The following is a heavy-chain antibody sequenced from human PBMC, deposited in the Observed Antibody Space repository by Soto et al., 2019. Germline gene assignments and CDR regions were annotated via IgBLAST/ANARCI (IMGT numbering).Heavy chain of an antibody. CDR1: GFTFSNYG. CDR3: AKGGGYTYGTNDAFDI. V-gene: IGHV3-30*18. J-gene: IGHJ3*02. Sequence: GGSLGLSCAASGFTFSNYGMHWVRQAPGKGLEWVAVISDDGTNKYNVDSVEGRFTISRDNSKSTLYLQMTSLRTEDTAVYYCAKGGGYTYGTNDAFDIWGQGTLVTVSS. CDR2: ISDDGTNK. D-gene: IGHD5-18*01.